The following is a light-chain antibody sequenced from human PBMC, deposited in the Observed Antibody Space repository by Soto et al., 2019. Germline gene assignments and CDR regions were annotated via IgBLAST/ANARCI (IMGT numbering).Light chain of an antibody. CDR1: QSVSSN. J-gene: IGKJ3*01. CDR2: GAS. V-gene: IGKV3-15*01. CDR3: QHYSNSPVT. Sequence: EIVMTQSPATLSVSPGDRATLSCRASQSVSSNLAWYQQKPGQAPRLLIYGASTRATGIPARFSGSGSGTDFTLTISTLQSEDFAVYFCQHYSNSPVTFGPGTKVDIK.